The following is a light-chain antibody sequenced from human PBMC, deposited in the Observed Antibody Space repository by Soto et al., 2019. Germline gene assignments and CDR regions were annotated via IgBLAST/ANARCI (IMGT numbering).Light chain of an antibody. CDR2: DVT. V-gene: IGLV2-11*01. CDR1: SSDVGAYKY. J-gene: IGLJ2*01. CDR3: CSYAGSYTLI. Sequence: QSVLTQPRSVSGSPRQSVTISCTGTSSDVGAYKYVSWYQQHPGKAPKLIIYDVTERPSGVPDRFSGSKSGNTASLTISGLQSEDEADYYCCSYAGSYTLIFGGGTKLTVL.